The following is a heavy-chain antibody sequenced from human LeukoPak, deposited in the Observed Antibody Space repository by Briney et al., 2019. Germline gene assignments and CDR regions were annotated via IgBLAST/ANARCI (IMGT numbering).Heavy chain of an antibody. V-gene: IGHV3-30*02. D-gene: IGHD4-17*01. Sequence: PGGSLRLSCAASGFTFSSYGMHWVRQAPGKGLEWVAFIRYDGSNKYYADSVKGRFTISRDNSMNTLYLQMNSLRAEDTAVYYCAKAPHTVTPFDYWGQGTLVTVSS. J-gene: IGHJ4*02. CDR1: GFTFSSYG. CDR3: AKAPHTVTPFDY. CDR2: IRYDGSNK.